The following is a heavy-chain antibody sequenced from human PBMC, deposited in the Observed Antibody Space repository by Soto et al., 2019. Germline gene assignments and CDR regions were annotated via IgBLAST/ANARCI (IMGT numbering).Heavy chain of an antibody. CDR3: ARPTTVTTDAFDI. J-gene: IGHJ3*02. CDR2: IWYDGSNK. Sequence: PGGSLRLSCAASGFTFSSYGMHWVRQAPGKGLEWVAVIWYDGSNKYYADSVKGRFTISRDNPKNTLYLQMNSLRAEDTAVYYCARPTTVTTDAFDIWGQGTMVTVSS. V-gene: IGHV3-33*01. CDR1: GFTFSSYG. D-gene: IGHD4-17*01.